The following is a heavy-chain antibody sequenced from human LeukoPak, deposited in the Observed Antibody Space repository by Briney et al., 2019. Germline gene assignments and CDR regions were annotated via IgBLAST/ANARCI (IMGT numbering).Heavy chain of an antibody. CDR1: GFTFSSYE. D-gene: IGHD3-22*01. CDR3: ATPYYYDSSGYYYGAFDI. Sequence: PGGSLRLSCAASGFTFSSYEMNWVRQAPGKGLEWVSGINWNGGSTGYADSVKGRSTISRDNAKNSLYLQMNSMRAEDTALYYCATPYYYDSSGYYYGAFDIWGQGTMVTVSS. V-gene: IGHV3-20*04. CDR2: INWNGGST. J-gene: IGHJ3*02.